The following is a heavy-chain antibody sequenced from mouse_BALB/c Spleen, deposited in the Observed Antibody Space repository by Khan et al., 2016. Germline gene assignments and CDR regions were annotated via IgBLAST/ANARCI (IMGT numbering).Heavy chain of an antibody. D-gene: IGHD1-1*01. CDR2: INPYNDGS. CDR1: GYTFTSYI. V-gene: IGHV1S136*01. Sequence: IQLVQSGPELVKPGASVKMSCKASGYTFTSYIMHWVKQKPGQGLEWIGYINPYNDGSKYNEKFKGKATLTSDKSSSTAYMELSSLTSEDSAVYYGARKNCYVSSFYWYFDVWGAGTTVTVSS. CDR3: ARKNCYVSSFYWYFDV. J-gene: IGHJ1*01.